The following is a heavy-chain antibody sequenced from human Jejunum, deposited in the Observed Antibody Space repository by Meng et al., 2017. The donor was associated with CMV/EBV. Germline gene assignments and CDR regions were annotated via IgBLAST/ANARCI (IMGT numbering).Heavy chain of an antibody. CDR3: ARGYSDFDY. CDR1: GDSLTARGNF. V-gene: IGHV4-61*08. Sequence: CTVAGDSLTARGNFWSWIRQSPGEGLEWIGYISYSANTQYSPSFRSRVSMLIDTSNSQFSLRLTSVTVAGTAIYFCARGYSDFDYWGQGTLVTVSS. CDR2: ISYSANT. D-gene: IGHD5-18*01. J-gene: IGHJ4*02.